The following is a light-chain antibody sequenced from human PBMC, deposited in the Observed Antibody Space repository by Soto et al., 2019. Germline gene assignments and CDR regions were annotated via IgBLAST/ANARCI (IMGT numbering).Light chain of an antibody. CDR2: DAS. CDR1: QTVASVY. J-gene: IGKJ1*01. V-gene: IGKV3-20*01. Sequence: LVSTQPPRTLPLYQGERATLSCRASQTVASVYSAWYQQKPGQAPRLLIYDASSRATGIPDRFSGSGSGTDFTLTISRLEPEDFAVYYCQHYGISPTTFGQGTKVDI. CDR3: QHYGISPTT.